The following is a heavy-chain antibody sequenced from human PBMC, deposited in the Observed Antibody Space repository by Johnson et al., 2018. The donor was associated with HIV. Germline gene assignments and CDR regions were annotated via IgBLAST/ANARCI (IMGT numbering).Heavy chain of an antibody. D-gene: IGHD2-2*01. CDR1: EFTFSNYG. CDR2: IRYDGSLK. Sequence: MQLVESGGGVVQPGGSLRLSCAASEFTFSNYGMHWVRQAPGKGLEWVAFIRYDGSLKHYVDSVEGRFTISRDNSKNTLYLQMNSLRPEDTAVYHCAKVLVPMDDNAFDIWGQGTMVTVSS. CDR3: AKVLVPMDDNAFDI. J-gene: IGHJ3*02. V-gene: IGHV3-30*02.